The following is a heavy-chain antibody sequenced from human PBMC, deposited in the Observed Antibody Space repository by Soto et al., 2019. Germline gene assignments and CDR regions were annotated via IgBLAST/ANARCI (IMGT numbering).Heavy chain of an antibody. Sequence: QVQLVQSGAEVKKPGASVKVSCKASGYTFTSYDINWVRQATGQGLEWMGWMNPNSGNTGYAQKFQGRVAMTRNTSINTAYMELSSLRSEDTAVYYCARGSESTYGSGSSVFDYWGQGTLVTVSS. J-gene: IGHJ4*02. V-gene: IGHV1-8*01. CDR2: MNPNSGNT. CDR1: GYTFTSYD. D-gene: IGHD3-10*01. CDR3: ARGSESTYGSGSSVFDY.